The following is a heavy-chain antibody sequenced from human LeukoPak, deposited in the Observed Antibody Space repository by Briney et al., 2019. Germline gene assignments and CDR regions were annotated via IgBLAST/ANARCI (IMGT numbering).Heavy chain of an antibody. Sequence: GGSLRLSCAASGFTFSGYAMHWVRQAPGKGLEWVAVISYDGSNKYYADSVKGRFTISRDNSKNTLYLQMNSLRAEDTAVYYCARGGYYDSSGPLQWFDPWGQGTLVTVSS. J-gene: IGHJ5*02. CDR3: ARGGYYDSSGPLQWFDP. D-gene: IGHD3-22*01. CDR2: ISYDGSNK. V-gene: IGHV3-30-3*01. CDR1: GFTFSGYA.